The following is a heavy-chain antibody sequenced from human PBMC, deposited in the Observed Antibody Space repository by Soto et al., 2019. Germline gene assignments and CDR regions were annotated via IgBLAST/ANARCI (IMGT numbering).Heavy chain of an antibody. CDR1: AITFSNYY. V-gene: IGHV3-21*03. Sequence: EVQLVESGGGLVKPGASLRLSCAASAITFSNYYMNWIRQAPGKGLEWVSSISNSGSHMFYADSVKGRFTISRDNAKNSLYLQMNSLRADDTGVYYCAGTYDSLDYWGQGTLVTVSS. J-gene: IGHJ4*02. D-gene: IGHD3-22*01. CDR3: AGTYDSLDY. CDR2: ISNSGSHM.